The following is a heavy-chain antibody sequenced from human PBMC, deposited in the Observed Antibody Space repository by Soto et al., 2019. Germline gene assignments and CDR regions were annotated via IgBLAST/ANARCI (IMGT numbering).Heavy chain of an antibody. CDR1: GFTSTNAW. Sequence: EVQLVESGGGLVKPGGSLRLSCAASGFTSTNAWMNWVRQAPGQGLEWVGRLKGKNEGGTTDYAAPVNGRFIISRDDAKYTLYPQMHSMKTADTAVYYCTTRWRGHFDYSGQGALVTVSS. D-gene: IGHD2-15*01. CDR3: TTRWRGHFDY. J-gene: IGHJ4*02. CDR2: LKGKNEGGTT. V-gene: IGHV3-15*07.